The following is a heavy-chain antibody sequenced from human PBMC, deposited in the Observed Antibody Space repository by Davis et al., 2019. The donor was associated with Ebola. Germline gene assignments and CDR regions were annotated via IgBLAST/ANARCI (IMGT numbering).Heavy chain of an antibody. J-gene: IGHJ4*02. V-gene: IGHV4-34*01. D-gene: IGHD1-26*01. CDR1: GGSFSGYY. CDR3: AREVGATSDY. Sequence: SETLSLTCAVYGGSFSGYYWGWIRQHPGKGLEWIGEINHGGTTNYNPSLKSRVTMSVDASKNQFSLKLSSVTAADTAVYYCAREVGATSDYWGQGTLVTVSS. CDR2: INHGGTT.